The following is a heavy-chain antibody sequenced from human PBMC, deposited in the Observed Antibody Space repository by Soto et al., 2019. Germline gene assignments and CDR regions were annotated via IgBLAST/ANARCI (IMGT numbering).Heavy chain of an antibody. CDR2: ISYDGSNK. V-gene: IGHV3-30*18. D-gene: IGHD3-22*01. J-gene: IGHJ4*02. CDR1: GFTFSSYG. Sequence: LRLSCAASGFTFSSYGMHWVRQAPGKGLEWVAVISYDGSNKYYADSVKGRFTISRDNSKNTLYLQMNSLRAEDTAVYYCAKEGAYYYDSSGYYPLYFDYWGQGTLVTVSS. CDR3: AKEGAYYYDSSGYYPLYFDY.